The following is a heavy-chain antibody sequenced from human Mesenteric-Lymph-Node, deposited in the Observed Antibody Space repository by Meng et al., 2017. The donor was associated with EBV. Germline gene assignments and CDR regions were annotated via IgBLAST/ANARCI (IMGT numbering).Heavy chain of an antibody. V-gene: IGHV6-1*01. CDR2: TYYRSKWYN. Sequence: QPQNSGPGLANPTRTLPLTCAISGDSVSSNSVGWAWIRQSPSRGLEWLGRTYYRSKWYNDYALSVESRITMNPDTSKNQFSLQLNSVTPGDTALYYCARAVAGKGTYDSWGQGTLVTVSS. J-gene: IGHJ4*02. CDR3: ARAVAGKGTYDS. CDR1: GDSVSSNSVG. D-gene: IGHD6-19*01.